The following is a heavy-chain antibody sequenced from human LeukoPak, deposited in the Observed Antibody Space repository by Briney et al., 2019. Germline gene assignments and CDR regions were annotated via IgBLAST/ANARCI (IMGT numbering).Heavy chain of an antibody. Sequence: GGSLRLSCAASGFTFSSYGMHWVRQAPGKGLEWVAFIRYDGSNKYYADSVKGRFTISRDNAKNSLYLQMNSLRAEDTAVYYCARGPRWYYAFDIWGQGTMVTVSS. CDR3: ARGPRWYYAFDI. D-gene: IGHD3-10*01. CDR2: IRYDGSNK. CDR1: GFTFSSYG. J-gene: IGHJ3*02. V-gene: IGHV3-30*02.